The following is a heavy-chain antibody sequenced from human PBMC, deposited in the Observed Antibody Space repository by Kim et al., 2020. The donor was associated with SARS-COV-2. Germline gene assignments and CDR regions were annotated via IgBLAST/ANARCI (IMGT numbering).Heavy chain of an antibody. J-gene: IGHJ4*02. CDR1: GFTFSSYS. CDR3: ARDGPIAVAPFDY. V-gene: IGHV3-21*01. CDR2: ISSSSSYI. Sequence: GGSLRLSCAASGFTFSSYSMNWVRQAPGKVLEWVSSISSSSSYIYYADSVKGRFTISRDNAKNSLYLQMNSLRAEDTAVYYCARDGPIAVAPFDYWGQGTLVTDSS. D-gene: IGHD6-19*01.